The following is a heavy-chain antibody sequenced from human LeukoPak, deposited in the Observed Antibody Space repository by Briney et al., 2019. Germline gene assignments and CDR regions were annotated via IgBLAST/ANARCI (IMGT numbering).Heavy chain of an antibody. J-gene: IGHJ3*02. CDR3: ARDTGREDAFDI. Sequence: GFLRLSCAASGFTFSTYNMNWVRQAPGKGLEWVSYISTSSRTIYYADSVEGRFTISRDNAKNSLYLQMNSLRAEDTAVYYCARDTGREDAFDIWGQGTMVTVSS. V-gene: IGHV3-48*04. D-gene: IGHD4-11*01. CDR1: GFTFSTYN. CDR2: ISTSSRTI.